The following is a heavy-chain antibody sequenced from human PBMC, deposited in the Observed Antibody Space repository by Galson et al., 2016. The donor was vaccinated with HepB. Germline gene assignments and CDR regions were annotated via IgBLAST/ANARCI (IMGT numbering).Heavy chain of an antibody. V-gene: IGHV3-64D*06. Sequence: SLRLSCAASGFIFSDYGMHWVRQAPGKGLEYLSEITGNGAITYYADSVKGRFTISRDNSRNTLYLQMSSLTTEDTAVYYCVKDQGGTWGAFDIWGQGTMVTVSS. D-gene: IGHD3-16*01. CDR1: GFIFSDYG. J-gene: IGHJ3*02. CDR2: ITGNGAIT. CDR3: VKDQGGTWGAFDI.